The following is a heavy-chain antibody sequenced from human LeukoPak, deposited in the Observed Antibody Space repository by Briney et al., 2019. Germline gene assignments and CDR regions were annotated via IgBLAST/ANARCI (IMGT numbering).Heavy chain of an antibody. CDR1: WFTFSSYR. V-gene: IGHV3-48*01. D-gene: IGHD1-14*01. Sequence: GGSLILSCEASWFTFSSYRMNGVRQAPGKGLEGVSCISSSGSTIYYADSVKGRFTISRDNAKNSLYLQMNSLRAEDTAVYYCATIGNISRFAWVDNFDYWGQGILVTVSS. CDR3: ATIGNISRFAWVDNFDY. J-gene: IGHJ4*02. CDR2: ISSSGSTI.